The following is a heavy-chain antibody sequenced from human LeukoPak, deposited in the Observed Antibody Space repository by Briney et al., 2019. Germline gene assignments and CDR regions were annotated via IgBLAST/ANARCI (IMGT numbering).Heavy chain of an antibody. CDR1: EFSFSSSN. V-gene: IGHV3-48*01. CDR2: ISGSSSTI. J-gene: IGHJ6*03. Sequence: QPGGSLRLSCAASEFSFSSSNMNWVHQAPGKGLEWISYISGSSSTIFYADSVKGRFTISRDNSKNTLYLQMNSLRAEDTAVYYCAKDMRRFLEWFDHYYYMDVWGKGTTVTVSS. CDR3: AKDMRRFLEWFDHYYYMDV. D-gene: IGHD3-3*01.